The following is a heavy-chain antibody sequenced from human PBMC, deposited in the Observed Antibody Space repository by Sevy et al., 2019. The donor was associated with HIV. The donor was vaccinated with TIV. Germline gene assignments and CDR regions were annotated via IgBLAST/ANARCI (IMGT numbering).Heavy chain of an antibody. CDR3: AITGTSGRDTFDI. J-gene: IGHJ3*02. V-gene: IGHV1-69*06. D-gene: IGHD1-7*01. CDR1: GGTFSSYA. Sequence: ASVKVSCKASGGTFSSYAISWVRQAPGQGLEWMGGIIPIFGTANYAQKFQGRVTITADKSTSTAYMGLSSLRSEDTAVYYCAITGTSGRDTFDIWGQGTMVTVSS. CDR2: IIPIFGTA.